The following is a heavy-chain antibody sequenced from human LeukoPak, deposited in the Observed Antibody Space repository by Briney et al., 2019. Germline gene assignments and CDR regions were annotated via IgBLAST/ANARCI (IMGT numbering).Heavy chain of an antibody. Sequence: QPGGSLRLSCAASGFTFSSYAMSWVRQAPGKGLEWVSAISGSGGSTYYADSVKGRFTISRDNSKNTLYLQMNSLRAEDTAAYYCAKGDNDYLGAIIYWGQGTLVTVSS. CDR2: ISGSGGST. J-gene: IGHJ4*02. CDR1: GFTFSSYA. CDR3: AKGDNDYLGAIIY. D-gene: IGHD5-12*01. V-gene: IGHV3-23*01.